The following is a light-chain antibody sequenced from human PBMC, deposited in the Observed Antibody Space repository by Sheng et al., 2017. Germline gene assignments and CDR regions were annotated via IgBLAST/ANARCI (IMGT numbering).Light chain of an antibody. CDR2: NAS. J-gene: IGKJ4*01. Sequence: EVIMTQSPGTLSVSLGERAALSCRASEAISRSLAWYQHKTGQAPRLLIYNASTRAAGVPARFSGSGSQTEFTSHHQHASTLTILAIYYCHAVTMSGLSTFGGTDQGWRS. CDR3: HAVTMSGLST. CDR1: EAISRS. V-gene: IGKV3-15*01.